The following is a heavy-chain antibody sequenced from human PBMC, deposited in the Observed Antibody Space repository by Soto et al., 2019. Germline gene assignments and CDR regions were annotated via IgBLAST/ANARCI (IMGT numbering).Heavy chain of an antibody. Sequence: GESLKISCKGSGYSFTSYWIGWVRQMPGKGLEWMGIIYPGDSDTRYSPSFQGQVTISADKSISTAYLQWSSLKASDTAMYYCARGGEAHIAVAGFDYWGQGTLVTVSS. CDR2: IYPGDSDT. V-gene: IGHV5-51*01. D-gene: IGHD6-19*01. CDR3: ARGGEAHIAVAGFDY. CDR1: GYSFTSYW. J-gene: IGHJ4*02.